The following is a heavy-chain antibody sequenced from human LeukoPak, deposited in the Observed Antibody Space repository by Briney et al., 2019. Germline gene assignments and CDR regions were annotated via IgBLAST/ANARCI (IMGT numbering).Heavy chain of an antibody. Sequence: SETLSLTCTVSGGSISSYYWSWIRQPPGKGLEWIGYIYYSGSTNYNPSLKSRVTISVDTSKNQFSLKLSSVTAADTAVYYCARLSYGITRRVFHYWGQGTLVTVSS. J-gene: IGHJ4*02. D-gene: IGHD1-20*01. CDR1: GGSISSYY. CDR3: ARLSYGITRRVFHY. CDR2: IYYSGST. V-gene: IGHV4-59*08.